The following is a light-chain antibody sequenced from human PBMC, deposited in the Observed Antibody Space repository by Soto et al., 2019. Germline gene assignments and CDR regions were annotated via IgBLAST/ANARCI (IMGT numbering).Light chain of an antibody. J-gene: IGLJ3*02. CDR1: NIGSKN. Sequence: SYELTQPLSVSVALGQTARITCGGNNIGSKNVHWYQQKPGQAPVLVIYRDSNRPSGIPERFSGSNSGNTATLTNSRAQAGDEADYYCQVWDSSTGVFGGGTKLTVL. CDR3: QVWDSSTGV. CDR2: RDS. V-gene: IGLV3-9*01.